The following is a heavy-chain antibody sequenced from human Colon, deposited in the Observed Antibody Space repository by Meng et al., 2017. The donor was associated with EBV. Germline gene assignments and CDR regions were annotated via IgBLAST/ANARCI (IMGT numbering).Heavy chain of an antibody. CDR2: IHHSGSA. CDR3: ASFDHIPRRNYFDY. Sequence: QSQGLAPALVCPQTTLSLTCTVSSVAMRSSNYYWCRIPRPPGKGLQWIGYIHHSGSAYYNQSLKSRVSSPVDTSKSQFSLNLNSMTAADTAVYYCASFDHIPRRNYFDYWGQGTLVTVSS. J-gene: IGHJ4*02. V-gene: IGHV4-30-4*01. D-gene: IGHD2-21*01. CDR1: SVAMRSSNYY.